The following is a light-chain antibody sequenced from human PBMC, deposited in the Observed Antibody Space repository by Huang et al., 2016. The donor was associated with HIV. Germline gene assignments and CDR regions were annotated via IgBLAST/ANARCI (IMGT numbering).Light chain of an antibody. CDR1: QSISEY. J-gene: IGKJ2*01. CDR2: VAS. Sequence: DIQMTQSPSSLSASVGDRVTITCRASQSISEYVHWYQQKPGKAPKLLIDVASNLQSGVPSRFSGSGSGKDFTLTIRSLQPEDFATYYCQQTYGTPTTFGQGTKLDIK. CDR3: QQTYGTPTT. V-gene: IGKV1-39*01.